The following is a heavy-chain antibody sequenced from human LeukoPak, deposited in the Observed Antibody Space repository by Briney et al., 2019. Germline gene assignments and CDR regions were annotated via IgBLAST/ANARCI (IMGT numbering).Heavy chain of an antibody. CDR3: AKDTRRYYYDRSGSITPFDY. D-gene: IGHD3-22*01. J-gene: IGHJ4*02. V-gene: IGHV3-53*01. CDR2: IYSGGKT. CDR1: GFTVSGTY. Sequence: PGGSLRLSCAASGFTVSGTYMSWVRQAPGKGLEWVSVIYSGGKTYYADSVKGRFTISRDNSKNTLYLQMNSLRAEDTAVYYCAKDTRRYYYDRSGSITPFDYWGQGTLVTVSS.